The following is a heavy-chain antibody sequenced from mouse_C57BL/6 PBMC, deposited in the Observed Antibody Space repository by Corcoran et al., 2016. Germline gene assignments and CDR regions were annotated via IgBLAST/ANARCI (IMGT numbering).Heavy chain of an antibody. CDR1: GYTFTTYG. J-gene: IGHJ2*01. D-gene: IGHD2-4*01. Sequence: QIQLVQSGPELKKPGETVKISCKASGYTFTTYGMSWVKQAPGKGLKWMGWINTYSGVPTYADDFKGRFAFSLETSASTAYLQINNLKNEDTATYCCARWIYDYESCYFDYWGQGTTLTVSS. V-gene: IGHV9-3*01. CDR2: INTYSGVP. CDR3: ARWIYDYESCYFDY.